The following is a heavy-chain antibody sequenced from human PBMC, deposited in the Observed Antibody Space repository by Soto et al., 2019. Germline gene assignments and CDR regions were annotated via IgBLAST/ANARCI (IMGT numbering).Heavy chain of an antibody. V-gene: IGHV1-69*06. CDR3: ASGIAGYYYYAMDV. J-gene: IGHJ6*02. CDR2: VTPIFDTS. D-gene: IGHD1-1*01. Sequence: QVQLVQSGTEVKKPGSSVKVSCKASGGSFSNYAINWVRQAPGQGLEWMGGVTPIFDTSNYTQKFQGRVTITADKSTSTAYMEVSSLRSEDTAVYYCASGIAGYYYYAMDVWGQGTPVIVSS. CDR1: GGSFSNYA.